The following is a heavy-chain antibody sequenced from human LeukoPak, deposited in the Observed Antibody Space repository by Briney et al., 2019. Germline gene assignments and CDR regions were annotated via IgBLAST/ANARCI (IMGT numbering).Heavy chain of an antibody. CDR2: ISYDGSNK. D-gene: IGHD6-13*01. CDR3: AKDSWEYSSSWSDY. Sequence: GGSLRLSCAASGFTFSSYGMHWVRQAPGKGLEWVAVISYDGSNKHYADSVKGRFTISRDNSKNTLYLQMNSLRAEDTAVYYWAKDSWEYSSSWSDYWGQGTLVTVSS. CDR1: GFTFSSYG. J-gene: IGHJ4*02. V-gene: IGHV3-30*18.